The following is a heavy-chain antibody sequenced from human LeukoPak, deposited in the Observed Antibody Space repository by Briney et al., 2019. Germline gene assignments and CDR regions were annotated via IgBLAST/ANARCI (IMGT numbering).Heavy chain of an antibody. J-gene: IGHJ5*02. CDR3: ARDLRYWFDP. Sequence: GGSLRLSCAASGFTVSSNYMSWVRQAPGKGLEWVSVIYSGGSTYYSDSVKGRFTISRDNSKNTLYLQMNSLRAEDTAVYYCARDLRYWFDPWGQGTLVTVSS. CDR1: GFTVSSNY. V-gene: IGHV3-53*01. CDR2: IYSGGST.